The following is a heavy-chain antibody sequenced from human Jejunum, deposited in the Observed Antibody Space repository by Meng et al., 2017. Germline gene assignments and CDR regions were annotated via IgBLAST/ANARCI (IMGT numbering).Heavy chain of an antibody. CDR3: ARENYYGPGSYYRDALDL. Sequence: GSLRLSCTVSVGSITTQFWNWIRQSPEKGLEWIGNLHSSGRSNYNPSLKSRATISIDTSKNQNSLSLNSVTAADTAVYYCARENYYGPGSYYRDALDLWGRGTMVTVSS. CDR1: VGSITTQF. J-gene: IGHJ3*01. CDR2: LHSSGRS. V-gene: IGHV4-59*11. D-gene: IGHD3-10*01.